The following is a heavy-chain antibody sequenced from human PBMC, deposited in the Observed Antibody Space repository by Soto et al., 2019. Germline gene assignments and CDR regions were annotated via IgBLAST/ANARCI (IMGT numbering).Heavy chain of an antibody. Sequence: SETLSLTCAVSGGSISSSNWWSWVRQPPGKGLEWIGEIYHSGSTNYNPSLKSRVTISVDKSKNQFSLKLSSVTAADTAVYYCARGPITMVRGVDYYYGMDVWGQGTTVTVSS. V-gene: IGHV4-4*02. CDR3: ARGPITMVRGVDYYYGMDV. J-gene: IGHJ6*02. D-gene: IGHD3-10*01. CDR2: IYHSGST. CDR1: GGSISSSNW.